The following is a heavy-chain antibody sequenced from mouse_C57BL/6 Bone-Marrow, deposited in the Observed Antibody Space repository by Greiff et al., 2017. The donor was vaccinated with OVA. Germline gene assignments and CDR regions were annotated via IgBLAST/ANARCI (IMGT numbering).Heavy chain of an antibody. J-gene: IGHJ3*01. CDR2: SRNKANDYTT. Sequence: DVMLVDSGGGLVQSVRSLRLSCAPSGFTFSDFYMEWVRQAPGKGLEWIAASRNKANDYTTEYSASVKGRFIVSRDTSQSILYLQMNALRAEDTAIYYCARDSYDYDEGFAYWGQGTLVTVSA. CDR3: ARDSYDYDEGFAY. D-gene: IGHD2-4*01. V-gene: IGHV7-1*01. CDR1: GFTFSDFY.